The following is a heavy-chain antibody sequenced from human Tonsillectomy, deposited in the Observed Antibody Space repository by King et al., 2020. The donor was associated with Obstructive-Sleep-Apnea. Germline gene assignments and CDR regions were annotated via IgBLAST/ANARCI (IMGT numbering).Heavy chain of an antibody. CDR2: LSWNRNSI. Sequence: EVQLVESGGGLVQAGGSLRLSCTASGFTFGDYVMHWVRQPPGKGLEWVSSLSWNRNSILYADSVKGRFTIARDNARNSLYLEMDSLRLEDTAVYYCPKGTVGQMLEWYFDLWGRGTLVTVSS. J-gene: IGHJ2*01. V-gene: IGHV3-9*01. D-gene: IGHD4-11*01. CDR3: PKGTVGQMLEWYFDL. CDR1: GFTFGDYV.